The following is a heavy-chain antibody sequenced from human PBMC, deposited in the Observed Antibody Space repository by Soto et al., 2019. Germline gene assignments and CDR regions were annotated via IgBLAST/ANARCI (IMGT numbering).Heavy chain of an antibody. Sequence: GGSLRLSCAASGFTFSSYAMSWVRQAPGKGLEWVSAISGSGGSTYYADSVKGRFTISRDNSKNTLYLQMNSLRAEDTAVYYCAKGQFSIFGVVIIPDAFDIWGQGTMVTVSS. J-gene: IGHJ3*02. D-gene: IGHD3-3*01. CDR2: ISGSGGST. CDR3: AKGQFSIFGVVIIPDAFDI. CDR1: GFTFSSYA. V-gene: IGHV3-23*01.